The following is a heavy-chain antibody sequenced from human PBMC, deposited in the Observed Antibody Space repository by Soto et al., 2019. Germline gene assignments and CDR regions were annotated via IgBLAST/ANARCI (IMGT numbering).Heavy chain of an antibody. CDR3: ARGYCTTNICDPWFDP. Sequence: GESLKISCTGVGYSFTSYWIAWVRQMPGKGLEWMGIIYPGDSDTRYSPSFQGQVTISADKSISTVYLQWSSLKASDTAMYYCARGYCTTNICDPWFDPWGQGTLVTVSS. V-gene: IGHV5-51*01. J-gene: IGHJ5*02. CDR1: GYSFTSYW. D-gene: IGHD2-8*01. CDR2: IYPGDSDT.